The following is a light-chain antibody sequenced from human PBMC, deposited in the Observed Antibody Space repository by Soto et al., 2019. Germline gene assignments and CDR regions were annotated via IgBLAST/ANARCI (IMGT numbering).Light chain of an antibody. CDR2: TNN. V-gene: IGLV1-47*02. J-gene: IGLJ2*01. Sequence: QSVLTQPPSASGTPGRRVTISCSGSSSNIGSNYIYWYQQIPGTAPTIVIYTNNQRPSGVPDRFSGSKSGTSASLAISGLRSEDEAVYYCAAWDDRLSGPVFGGGTKVTVL. CDR3: AAWDDRLSGPV. CDR1: SSNIGSNY.